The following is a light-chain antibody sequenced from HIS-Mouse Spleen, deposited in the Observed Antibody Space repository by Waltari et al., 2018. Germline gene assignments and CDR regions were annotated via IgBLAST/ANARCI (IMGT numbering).Light chain of an antibody. CDR3: YSTDSSGNHRV. CDR1: AFPKKY. CDR2: YDS. J-gene: IGLJ2*01. Sequence: SYELTQPPPVSVSPGQTARITCSGDAFPKKYAYWYQQKSGQAPVLVIYYDSKRPSGIPERFSGSSSGTMATLTISGAQVEDEADYYCYSTDSSGNHRVFGGGTKLTVL. V-gene: IGLV3-10*01.